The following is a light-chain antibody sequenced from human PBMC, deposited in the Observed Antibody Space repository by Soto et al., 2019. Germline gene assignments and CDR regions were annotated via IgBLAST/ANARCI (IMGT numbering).Light chain of an antibody. Sequence: DIVLTQSPGTLSLSPGERATLSCGASQSVTSHYLAWYQQKPGQAPRLLIFGASIRVTGIPDRFIGSGSGTDFTLTITRLEPEDFAVYYCQHYVTSLTTFGQGTKVDIK. J-gene: IGKJ1*01. CDR2: GAS. V-gene: IGKV3-20*01. CDR1: QSVTSHY. CDR3: QHYVTSLTT.